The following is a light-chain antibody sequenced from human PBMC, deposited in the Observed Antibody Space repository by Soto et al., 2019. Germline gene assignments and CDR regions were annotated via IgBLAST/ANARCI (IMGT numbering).Light chain of an antibody. CDR3: QQRSNWPPT. V-gene: IGKV3-11*01. Sequence: EIVLTQSPATLSLSPGERATLSCSASQSVSSYLAWYQQKPGQAPRLLIYDASNRATGIPARFSGSGSGTDFTLTISSLEPEDFAVYYCQQRSNWPPTFGQGTKVDNK. CDR2: DAS. CDR1: QSVSSY. J-gene: IGKJ1*01.